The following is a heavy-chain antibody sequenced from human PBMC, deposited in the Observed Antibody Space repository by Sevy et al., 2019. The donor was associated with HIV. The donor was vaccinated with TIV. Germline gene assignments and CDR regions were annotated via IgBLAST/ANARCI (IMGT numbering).Heavy chain of an antibody. J-gene: IGHJ4*02. Sequence: GGSLRLSCAASGFTFSSYGMHWVRQAPGKGLEWVAVISYDGSNKYYADSVKGRFTISRDNSKNTLYLQMNSLRAEDSAGYYCAKDGYSSGWGAAYWGQGTLVTVSS. D-gene: IGHD6-19*01. CDR1: GFTFSSYG. V-gene: IGHV3-30*18. CDR2: ISYDGSNK. CDR3: AKDGYSSGWGAAY.